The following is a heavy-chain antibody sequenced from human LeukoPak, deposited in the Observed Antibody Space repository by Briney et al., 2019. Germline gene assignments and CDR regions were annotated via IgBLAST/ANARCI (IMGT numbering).Heavy chain of an antibody. Sequence: GGSLRLSCAASGFTFSSYWMHWVRQAPGKGLGWVSRINSDGSSTGYADSVKGRFTISRDNAKNTLYLQMNSLGADDTAVYYCARGRWGEAFDIWGQGTMVTVSS. V-gene: IGHV3-74*01. CDR3: ARGRWGEAFDI. CDR1: GFTFSSYW. J-gene: IGHJ3*02. CDR2: INSDGSST. D-gene: IGHD4-23*01.